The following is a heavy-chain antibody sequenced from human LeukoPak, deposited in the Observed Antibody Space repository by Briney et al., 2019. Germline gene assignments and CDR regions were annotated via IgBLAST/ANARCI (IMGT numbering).Heavy chain of an antibody. J-gene: IGHJ6*02. CDR1: GGSISPYY. V-gene: IGHV4-59*01. Sequence: SETLSPTCSVSGGSISPYYWSWIRQPPGKGLEYIGYIYYSGSTNYNPSLKSRVTISVDTSKDQFSLNLTSVTAADTAVYYCARLKCISTTCPSRYVMDVWGQGTTVTVSS. D-gene: IGHD2-2*01. CDR2: IYYSGST. CDR3: ARLKCISTTCPSRYVMDV.